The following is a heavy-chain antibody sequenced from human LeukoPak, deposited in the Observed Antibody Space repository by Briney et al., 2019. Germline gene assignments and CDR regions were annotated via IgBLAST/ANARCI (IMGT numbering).Heavy chain of an antibody. CDR2: ISGSGGST. D-gene: IGHD2-15*01. CDR1: GFTFSSYA. CDR3: ARKASSLVVVVAATKNFDY. Sequence: PGGSLRLSCAASGFTFSSYAMSWVRQAPGKGLEWVSAISGSGGSTYYADSVKGRFTISRDNSKNTLYLQMNSLRAEDTAVYYCARKASSLVVVVAATKNFDYRGQGTLVTVSS. V-gene: IGHV3-23*01. J-gene: IGHJ4*02.